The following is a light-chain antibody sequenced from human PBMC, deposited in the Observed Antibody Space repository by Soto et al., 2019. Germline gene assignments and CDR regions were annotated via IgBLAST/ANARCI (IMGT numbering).Light chain of an antibody. CDR3: QKYSSVPV. J-gene: IGKJ3*01. CDR2: AAS. V-gene: IGKV1-27*01. CDR1: QGIRNF. Sequence: DIQMTQSPTSLSASVGDRVTITCRASQGIRNFVAWYQQKPGKAPKLLIYAASTLQSGVPSRFSGSGAGKDFTLTSNSLQPEDVATCSCQKYSSVPVFGPGTKVEI.